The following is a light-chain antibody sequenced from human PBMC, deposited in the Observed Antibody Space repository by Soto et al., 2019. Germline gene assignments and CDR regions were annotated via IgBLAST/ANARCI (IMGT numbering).Light chain of an antibody. J-gene: IGKJ4*01. CDR1: QSILYSSNNKNY. CDR2: WAS. CDR3: QQYYSIPLT. Sequence: DIVMTQSPDSLAVSLGERATINCKSSQSILYSSNNKNYLVWYQQKPGQPTKLLIYWASTRESGVPDRFRGSGYVTEITLTISSLQAEDVAVYYCQQYYSIPLTFGGGTKVEIK. V-gene: IGKV4-1*01.